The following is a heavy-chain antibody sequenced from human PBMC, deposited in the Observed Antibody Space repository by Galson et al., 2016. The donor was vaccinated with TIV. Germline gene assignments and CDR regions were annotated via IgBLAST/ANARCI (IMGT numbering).Heavy chain of an antibody. CDR2: ISGYNGNT. D-gene: IGHD3-9*01. V-gene: IGHV1-18*01. Sequence: SVKVSCKAPGYTFSNYGVSWIRQAPGHGLEWMGWISGYNGNTNYAQKFQGRVTLTTDTLTSTAYTELRSLTPDDTAIYYCARDRMAILTGYECDYWGQGTLVTVSS. J-gene: IGHJ4*02. CDR3: ARDRMAILTGYECDY. CDR1: GYTFSNYG.